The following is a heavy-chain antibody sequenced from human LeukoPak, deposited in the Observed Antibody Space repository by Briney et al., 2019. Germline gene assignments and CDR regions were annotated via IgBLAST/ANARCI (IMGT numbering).Heavy chain of an antibody. D-gene: IGHD2-2*01. CDR3: ARVEYQLLWGYYYYYHMDV. Sequence: SSVKVSSKASGGTFSSYAISWVRQAPGQGLEWMGWISAYNGNTNYAQKLQGRVTMTTDTSTSTAYMELRSLRSDDTAVYYCARVEYQLLWGYYYYYHMDVWGKGTTVTVS. CDR1: GGTFSSYA. J-gene: IGHJ6*03. V-gene: IGHV1-18*01. CDR2: ISAYNGNT.